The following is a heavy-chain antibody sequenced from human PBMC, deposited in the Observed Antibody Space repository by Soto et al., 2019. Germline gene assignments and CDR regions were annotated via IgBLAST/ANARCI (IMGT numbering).Heavy chain of an antibody. Sequence: GGSLRLSCAASGFTFSSYAMHWVRQAPGKGLEWVAVISYDGSNKYYADSVKGRFTISRDNSKNTLYLQMNSLRAEDTAVYYCARPRPPPRRGVIIRTGGMDVWGQGTTVTVSS. CDR2: ISYDGSNK. J-gene: IGHJ6*02. D-gene: IGHD3-10*01. CDR3: ARPRPPPRRGVIIRTGGMDV. V-gene: IGHV3-30-3*01. CDR1: GFTFSSYA.